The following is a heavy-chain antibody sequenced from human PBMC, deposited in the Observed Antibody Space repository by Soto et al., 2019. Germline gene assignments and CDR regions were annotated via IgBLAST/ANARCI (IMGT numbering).Heavy chain of an antibody. CDR3: ARDLTGLGY. CDR2: ISPYSGNT. Sequence: ASVKVSCKASGYIFTSYAISWVRQAPGQGLEWMGRISPYSGNTSYAQKFQGRVTMTRDTSTSTVYMELSSLRSEDTAVYYCARDLTGLGYWGQGTLVTVSS. V-gene: IGHV1-18*01. J-gene: IGHJ4*02. CDR1: GYIFTSYA. D-gene: IGHD3-9*01.